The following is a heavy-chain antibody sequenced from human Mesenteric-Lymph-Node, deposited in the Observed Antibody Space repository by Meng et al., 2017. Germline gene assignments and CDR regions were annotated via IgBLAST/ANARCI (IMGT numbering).Heavy chain of an antibody. J-gene: IGHJ5*02. D-gene: IGHD3-10*01. CDR3: ASNPLSYYYGSGSYPNWFDP. CDR1: GASFTAYS. CDR2: INHGGGT. V-gene: IGHV4-34*01. Sequence: SETLSLTCTVYGASFTAYSWSWIRQPPGKGLEWVGGINHKINHGGGTNYNSSLKSRVTISVDTSKNQFSLKLSSVTAADTAVYYCASNPLSYYYGSGSYPNWFDPWGQGTLVTVSS.